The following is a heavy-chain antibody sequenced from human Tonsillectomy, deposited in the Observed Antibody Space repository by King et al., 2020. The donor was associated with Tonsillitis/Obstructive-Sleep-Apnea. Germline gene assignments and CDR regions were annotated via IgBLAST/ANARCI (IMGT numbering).Heavy chain of an antibody. Sequence: QLVQSGAEVKTPGASVKVSCKASGYTFTRWYIHWVRQARGQGLEWMGIINPSDGITTYAQKFQGRVTMTTDTSASTVHLQLSSLRSEDTAVYCCARDDVVGRYIDSWGQGTLVTVSS. CDR1: GYTFTRWY. V-gene: IGHV1-46*01. J-gene: IGHJ4*02. D-gene: IGHD1-14*01. CDR2: INPSDGIT. CDR3: ARDDVVGRYIDS.